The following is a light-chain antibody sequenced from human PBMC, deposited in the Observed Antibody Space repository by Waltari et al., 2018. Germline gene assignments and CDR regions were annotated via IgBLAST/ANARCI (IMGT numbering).Light chain of an antibody. CDR2: WAS. Sequence: DIVMTQSPESLAVSLGERATIRCKSSKTLLYISNNKNYLSWYQQKPGQPPRLIMYWASTRESGVPDRFSGSGSGTDFTLTIGSLQAEDVAVYYCQQYYDIPYTFGQGTKLEIK. CDR3: QQYYDIPYT. CDR1: KTLLYISNNKNY. J-gene: IGKJ2*01. V-gene: IGKV4-1*01.